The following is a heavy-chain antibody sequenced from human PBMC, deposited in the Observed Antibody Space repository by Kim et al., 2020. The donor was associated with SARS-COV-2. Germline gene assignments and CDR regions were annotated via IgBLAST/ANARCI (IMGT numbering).Heavy chain of an antibody. CDR1: GGSISSYY. CDR2: IYYSGST. J-gene: IGHJ5*02. Sequence: SDTLSLTCTVSGGSISSYYWSWIRQPPGKGLDCIGYIYYSGSTNYNPSLKSRVTISVDTSKNQFSLKLTSATAADTAVYYCARQGAYDAKWFDPWGQGTLVTVSS. V-gene: IGHV4-59*08. CDR3: ARQGAYDAKWFDP. D-gene: IGHD2-8*01.